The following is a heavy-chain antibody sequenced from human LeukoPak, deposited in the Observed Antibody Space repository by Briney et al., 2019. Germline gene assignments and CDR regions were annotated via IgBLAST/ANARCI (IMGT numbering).Heavy chain of an antibody. D-gene: IGHD1-26*01. CDR3: AKDVGKWESLHFFDY. J-gene: IGHJ4*02. V-gene: IGHV3-64*04. CDR2: ISSNGGST. Sequence: GGSLRLSCSASGFTFSSYAMHWVRQAPGKGLEYVLAISSNGGSTYYADSVTGRFTISRDNSRNTLYLQMNSLRGDDTAVYYCAKDVGKWESLHFFDYWGQGTLVTVSS. CDR1: GFTFSSYA.